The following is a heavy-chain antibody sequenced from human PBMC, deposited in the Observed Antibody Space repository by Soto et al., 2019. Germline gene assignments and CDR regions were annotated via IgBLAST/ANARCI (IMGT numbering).Heavy chain of an antibody. D-gene: IGHD2-15*01. CDR1: GHTLTELS. J-gene: IGHJ6*02. Sequence: GASAKVSCKVPGHTLTELSMHWVRQAPGKGLEWMGGFDPEDGETIYAQKFQGKVTMTEDTSTDTAYMELSSLRSEDPAVYYCATDLPLGYCSGGSCYSFTYYYGMDVWGQGTTVTVS. CDR2: FDPEDGET. CDR3: ATDLPLGYCSGGSCYSFTYYYGMDV. V-gene: IGHV1-24*01.